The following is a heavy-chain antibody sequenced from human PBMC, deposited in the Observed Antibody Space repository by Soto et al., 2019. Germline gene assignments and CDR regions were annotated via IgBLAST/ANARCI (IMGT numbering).Heavy chain of an antibody. CDR1: GGPFSGVY. Sequence: SETLSLTCAVSGGPFSGVYWSWIRQPPGRGLEWIGGVNHRGSANYNPSLESRVTMSVDTSKNQFSLKLTSVTAADSAVYYCARDAFCGSGTCRVGHWFDPWGQGTLVTVSS. D-gene: IGHD2-21*01. V-gene: IGHV4-34*01. J-gene: IGHJ5*02. CDR2: VNHRGSA. CDR3: ARDAFCGSGTCRVGHWFDP.